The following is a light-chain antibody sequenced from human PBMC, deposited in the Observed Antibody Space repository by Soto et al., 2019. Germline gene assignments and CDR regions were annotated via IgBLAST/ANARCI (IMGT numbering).Light chain of an antibody. V-gene: IGKV1-39*01. J-gene: IGKJ1*01. CDR3: QQSFGAPRT. CDR1: QSISTY. CDR2: GAY. Sequence: QMPQSPSSLSASLGDRVTVTCRASQSISTYLNWFQQRPGKAPNLLIYGAYTLQDGVPSRFSGSGSETEFTLTISSLQPEDFATYYCQQSFGAPRTFGQGTKVDIK.